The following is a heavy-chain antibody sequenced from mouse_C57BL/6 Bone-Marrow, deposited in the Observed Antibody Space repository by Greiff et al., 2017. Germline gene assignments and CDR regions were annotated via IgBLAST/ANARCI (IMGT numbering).Heavy chain of an antibody. Sequence: QEQLKESGAELVRPGASVKLSCKASGYTFTDYYINWVKQRPGQGLEWIARIYPGSGNTYYNEKFKGKATLTAEKSSSTAYMQLSSLTSEDSAVYFCARRGYWGQGTTLTVSS. V-gene: IGHV1-76*01. CDR3: ARRGY. CDR2: IYPGSGNT. J-gene: IGHJ2*01. CDR1: GYTFTDYY.